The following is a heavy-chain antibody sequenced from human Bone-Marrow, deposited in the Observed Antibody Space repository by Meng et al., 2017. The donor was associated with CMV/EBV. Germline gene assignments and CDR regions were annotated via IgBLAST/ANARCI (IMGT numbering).Heavy chain of an antibody. V-gene: IGHV3-21*01. CDR3: PSPYCSSTSCYHYYYGMDV. CDR2: ISSSSSYI. D-gene: IGHD2-2*01. Sequence: GGSLRLSCAASGFTFSSYSMNWVRHAPGKGLERVSSISSSSSYIYYADSVKGRFTISRDNAKNSLYLQMNSLRAEDTAVYYCPSPYCSSTSCYHYYYGMDVWGQGTTVTVSS. CDR1: GFTFSSYS. J-gene: IGHJ6*02.